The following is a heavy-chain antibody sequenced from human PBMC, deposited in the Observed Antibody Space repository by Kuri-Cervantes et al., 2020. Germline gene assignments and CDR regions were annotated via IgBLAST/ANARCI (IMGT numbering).Heavy chain of an antibody. D-gene: IGHD4/OR15-4a*01. CDR1: VYTFTSYV. J-gene: IGHJ4*02. CDR3: ARLKFHGAADFYYFDY. V-gene: IGHV1-18*01. CDR2: ISAYNGNT. Sequence: ASVKLSCKPSVYTFTSYVISWVRQAPGQGLEWMGWISAYNGNTNYAQKLQGRVTMTTDTSTSTAYMELRSLRTDDAAAYYCARLKFHGAADFYYFDYWGQGTLVTVSS.